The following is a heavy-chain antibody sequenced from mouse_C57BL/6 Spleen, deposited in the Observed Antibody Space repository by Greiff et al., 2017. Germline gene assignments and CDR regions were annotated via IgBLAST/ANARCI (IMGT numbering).Heavy chain of an antibody. CDR3: ARYYEYDAVIAY. D-gene: IGHD2-4*01. V-gene: IGHV1-26*01. J-gene: IGHJ3*01. CDR1: GYTFTDYY. CDR2: INPNNGGT. Sequence: EVQLQQSGPELVKPGASVKISCKASGYTFTDYYMNWVKQSPGKSLEWIGDINPNNGGTCYKQKFKGQATLTVDKSTSTAYMKLRSLTSEDSAVYYCARYYEYDAVIAYWGQGTLVTVSA.